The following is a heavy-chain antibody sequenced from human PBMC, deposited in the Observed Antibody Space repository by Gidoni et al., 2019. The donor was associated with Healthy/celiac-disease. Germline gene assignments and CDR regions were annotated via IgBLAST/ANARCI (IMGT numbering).Heavy chain of an antibody. CDR2: ISSSSSYI. CDR3: ARAGSSTENAFDI. V-gene: IGHV3-21*01. Sequence: EVQLVESGGGLVKPGGSLRLSCAASGFTFSSYSMNWVRQAPGKGLEWVSSISSSSSYIYYADSVKGRFTISRDNAKNSLYLQMNSLRAEDTAVYYCARAGSSTENAFDIWGQGTMVTVSS. CDR1: GFTFSSYS. J-gene: IGHJ3*02. D-gene: IGHD2-2*01.